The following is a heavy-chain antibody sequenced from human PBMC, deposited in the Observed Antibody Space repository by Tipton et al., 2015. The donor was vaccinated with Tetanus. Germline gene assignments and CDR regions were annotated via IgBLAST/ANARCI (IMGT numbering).Heavy chain of an antibody. D-gene: IGHD4-17*01. CDR1: GFTLRDYS. CDR2: ISSRDNTI. Sequence: SLRLSCTGSGFTLRDYSMSWLRQAPGKGLEWVSYISSRDNTIYYADSVKGRFTISRDNSKNTLYLQMNSLRAEDTAVYYCARDGGYYYGDYASFDYWGQGTLVTVSS. CDR3: ARDGGYYYGDYASFDY. J-gene: IGHJ4*02. V-gene: IGHV3-11*01.